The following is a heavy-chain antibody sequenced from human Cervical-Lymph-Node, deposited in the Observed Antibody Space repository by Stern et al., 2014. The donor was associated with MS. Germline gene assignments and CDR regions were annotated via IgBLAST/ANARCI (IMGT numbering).Heavy chain of an antibody. CDR1: GGTFSSYA. CDR3: AGQTDSPYGGMDV. CDR2: IIPIFGTA. D-gene: IGHD4-17*01. J-gene: IGHJ6*02. Sequence: QVQLVQSGAEVKKPGSSVKVSCKASGGTFSSYAISWARPPPGQGIDRMGGIIPIFGTANYAKKFQGRVTITADESTSTAYMELSSLRSEDTAVYYCAGQTDSPYGGMDVWGQGTTVTVSS. V-gene: IGHV1-69*01.